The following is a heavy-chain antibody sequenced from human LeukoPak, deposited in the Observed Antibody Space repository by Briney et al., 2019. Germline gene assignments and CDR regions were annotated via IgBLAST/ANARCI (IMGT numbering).Heavy chain of an antibody. V-gene: IGHV3-66*04. CDR3: ARHDSVLRWCMDV. J-gene: IGHJ4*02. Sequence: GGSLRLSCAASGLTVSNTYMSWVRQAPGKGLEWVSVIYSGGRTFYADSVKGRFTISRDGSTNSLTLQMNSLRVEDTAVYYCARHDSVLRWCMDVWGQGTLVTVSS. D-gene: IGHD2-8*02. CDR2: IYSGGRT. CDR1: GLTVSNTY.